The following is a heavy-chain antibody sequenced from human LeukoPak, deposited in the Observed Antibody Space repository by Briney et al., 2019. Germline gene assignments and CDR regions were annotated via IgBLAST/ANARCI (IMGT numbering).Heavy chain of an antibody. J-gene: IGHJ4*02. Sequence: GSLRLSCVASGFTSSSYWMSWVRQAPGKGLEWVANIQQGGSAKYYVDSVKGRFTISRDDAKNSLYLQMDSLRAEDTAVYFCARIRGDGSTFEYWGRGTLVTVSS. CDR1: GFTSSSYW. D-gene: IGHD5-24*01. CDR3: ARIRGDGSTFEY. CDR2: IQQGGSAK. V-gene: IGHV3-7*01.